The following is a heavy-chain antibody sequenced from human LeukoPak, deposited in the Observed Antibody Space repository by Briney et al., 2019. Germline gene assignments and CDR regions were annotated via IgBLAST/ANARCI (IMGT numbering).Heavy chain of an antibody. CDR2: ISYSGST. V-gene: IGHV4-39*01. Sequence: SETLSLTCTVSGGSIRSSNYYWGWIRQPPGKGLEWIGSISYSGSTYYNPSLKSRVSISVDTSKNQFSLKLSSVTAADTAVYYSAVLYSDYSDSDSSPSYYRPLYWGQGTLVTVSS. J-gene: IGHJ4*02. D-gene: IGHD3-22*01. CDR3: AVLYSDYSDSDSSPSYYRPLY. CDR1: GGSIRSSNYY.